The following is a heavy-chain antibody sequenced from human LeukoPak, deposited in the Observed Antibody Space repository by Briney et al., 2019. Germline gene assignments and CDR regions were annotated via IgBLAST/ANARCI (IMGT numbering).Heavy chain of an antibody. J-gene: IGHJ6*02. CDR2: IHPNSGGT. D-gene: IGHD3-10*01. V-gene: IGHV1-2*02. Sequence: ASVKVSCKASGYIFTGYYMHWVRQAPGRGLEGMGWIHPNSGGTNYAQKFQGRVTMTRDTSISTAYMELSRLRSDDTAVYYCARGFGELLYDYYYYYGMDVWGQGTTVTVSS. CDR1: GYIFTGYY. CDR3: ARGFGELLYDYYYYYGMDV.